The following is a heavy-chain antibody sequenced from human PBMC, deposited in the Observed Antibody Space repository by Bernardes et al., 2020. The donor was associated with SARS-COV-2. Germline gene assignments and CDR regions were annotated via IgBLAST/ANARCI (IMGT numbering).Heavy chain of an antibody. D-gene: IGHD3-22*01. J-gene: IGHJ6*02. CDR3: ARTNYYDSSGYYRNYYYGMDV. CDR1: GYTFTSYD. CDR2: MNPNSGNT. Sequence: APVKVSCKASGYTFTSYDINWVRQATGQGLEWMGWMNPNSGNTGYAQKFQGRVTMTRNTSISTAYMELSSLRSEDTAVYYCARTNYYDSSGYYRNYYYGMDVWGQGTTVTVSS. V-gene: IGHV1-8*01.